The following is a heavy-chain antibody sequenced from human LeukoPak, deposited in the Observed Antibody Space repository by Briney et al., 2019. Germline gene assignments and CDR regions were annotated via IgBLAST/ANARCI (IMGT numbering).Heavy chain of an antibody. J-gene: IGHJ4*02. V-gene: IGHV4-61*02. CDR1: GGSISSGSYY. D-gene: IGHD7-27*01. CDR2: IYTSGST. CDR3: ARDWGLDY. Sequence: SQTLSLTCTVSGGSISSGSYYWSWIRQPAGKGLEWIGRIYTSGSTNYNPSLKSRVTISVDTSKNQFSLKLSSVTAADTAVYYCARDWGLDYWGQGTLVTDSS.